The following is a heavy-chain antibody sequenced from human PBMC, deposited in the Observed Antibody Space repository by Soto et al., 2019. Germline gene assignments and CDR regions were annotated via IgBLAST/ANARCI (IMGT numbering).Heavy chain of an antibody. V-gene: IGHV3-33*06. D-gene: IGHD2-2*01. CDR2: IWYDGSNK. CDR3: AKAIGVPAAIDGYYYYYGMDV. J-gene: IGHJ6*02. CDR1: GFTFSSYG. Sequence: GGSLRLSCAASGFTFSSYGMHWVRQAPGKGLEWVAVIWYDGSNKYYADSVKGRFTISRDNSKNTLYLQMNSLRAEDTAVYYCAKAIGVPAAIDGYYYYYGMDVWGQGTTVTVSS.